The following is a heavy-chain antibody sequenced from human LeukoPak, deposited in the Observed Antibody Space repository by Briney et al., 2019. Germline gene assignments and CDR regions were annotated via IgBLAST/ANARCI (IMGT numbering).Heavy chain of an antibody. CDR2: INHSGST. J-gene: IGHJ6*02. D-gene: IGHD4-17*01. V-gene: IGHV4-34*01. Sequence: SETLSLTCAVYGGSFTGNYWRWIRQPPGKGLEWIGEINHSGSTNYNPSLKSRVTISVDTSKNQFSLKLSSVTAADTAVYYCARAPVVTVTTLYYYYYYGMDVWGQGTTVTVSS. CDR3: ARAPVVTVTTLYYYYYYGMDV. CDR1: GGSFTGNY.